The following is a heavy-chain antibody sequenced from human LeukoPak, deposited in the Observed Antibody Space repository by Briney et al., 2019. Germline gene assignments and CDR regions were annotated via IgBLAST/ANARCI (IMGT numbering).Heavy chain of an antibody. CDR2: IYYSGST. Sequence: PSETLSLTCAVYGGSFSGYYWSWIRQPPGKGLEWIGYIYYSGSTNYNPSLKSRVTISVDTSKNQFSLKLSSVTAADTAVYYCARGDGPHEIDYWGQGTLVTVSS. CDR3: ARGDGPHEIDY. CDR1: GGSFSGYY. J-gene: IGHJ4*02. D-gene: IGHD2-21*01. V-gene: IGHV4-59*01.